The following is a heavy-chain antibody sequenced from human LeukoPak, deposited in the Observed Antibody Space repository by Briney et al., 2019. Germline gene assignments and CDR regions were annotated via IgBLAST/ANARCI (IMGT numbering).Heavy chain of an antibody. V-gene: IGHV3-21*01. Sequence: GGSLRLSCAASGFTFSSYSMNWVRQAPGKGLEWVSSIISSSSYIYYADSVKGRFTISRDNAKNSLYLQMNSLRAEDTAVYYCARLLVGAAGDYWGQGTLVTVSS. CDR2: IISSSSYI. CDR3: ARLLVGAAGDY. CDR1: GFTFSSYS. D-gene: IGHD6-13*01. J-gene: IGHJ4*02.